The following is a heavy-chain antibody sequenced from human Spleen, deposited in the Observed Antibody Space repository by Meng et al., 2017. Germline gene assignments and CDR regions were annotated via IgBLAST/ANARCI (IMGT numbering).Heavy chain of an antibody. D-gene: IGHD2-15*01. CDR2: IYHSGST. CDR3: ARHAGSPDY. CDR1: GDSISSNYW. J-gene: IGHJ4*02. V-gene: IGHV4-4*02. Sequence: QGHRQEPGPGLVKPSGTLSLTCAVSGDSISSNYWWSWVRQPPGKGLEWIGEIYHSGSTNYNPSLKSRVTISVDTSKNQFSLKVTSVTAADTAVYYCARHAGSPDYWGQGTLVTVSS.